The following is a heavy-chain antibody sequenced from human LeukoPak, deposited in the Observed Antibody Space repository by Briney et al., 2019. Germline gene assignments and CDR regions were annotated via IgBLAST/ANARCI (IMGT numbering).Heavy chain of an antibody. V-gene: IGHV3-30*18. Sequence: GGSLRLSCAASGFTFSSYGMHWVRQAPGKGLEWVAVISYVGSNKYYADSVKGRFTISRDNSKNTLYLQMNSLRAEDTAVYYCAKAPGGVLLWFGEFIDYWGQGTLVTVSS. CDR1: GFTFSSYG. CDR2: ISYVGSNK. J-gene: IGHJ4*02. CDR3: AKAPGGVLLWFGEFIDY. D-gene: IGHD3-10*01.